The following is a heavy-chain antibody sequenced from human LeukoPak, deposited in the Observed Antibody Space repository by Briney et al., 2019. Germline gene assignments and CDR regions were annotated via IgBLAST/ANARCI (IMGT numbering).Heavy chain of an antibody. CDR3: ARDGLRRVATIDY. D-gene: IGHD4-17*01. V-gene: IGHV3-21*01. J-gene: IGHJ4*02. Sequence: AGGSLRLSCATSGFSFSSYAMSWVRQAPGKGLEWVSAMSSSDDGRYYADSVKGRFTISRDNAKNSLYLQMNSLRAEDTAVYYCARDGLRRVATIDYWGQGTLVTVSS. CDR2: MSSSDDGR. CDR1: GFSFSSYA.